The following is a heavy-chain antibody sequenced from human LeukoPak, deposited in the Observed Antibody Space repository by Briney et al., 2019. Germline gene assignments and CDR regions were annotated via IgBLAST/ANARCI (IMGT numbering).Heavy chain of an antibody. J-gene: IGHJ4*02. CDR3: ARTHNRGGLFDY. CDR1: GFTFSSYS. CDR2: ISSSSSYI. D-gene: IGHD1-14*01. V-gene: IGHV3-21*01. Sequence: GGSLGLSCAASGFTFSSYSMNWVRQAPGKGLEWVSSISSSSSYIYYADSVKGRFTISRDNAKNSLYLQMNSLRAEDTAVYYCARTHNRGGLFDYWGQGTLVTVSS.